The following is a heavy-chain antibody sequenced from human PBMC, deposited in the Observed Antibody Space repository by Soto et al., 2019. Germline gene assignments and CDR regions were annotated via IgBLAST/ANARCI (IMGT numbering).Heavy chain of an antibody. D-gene: IGHD5-12*01. V-gene: IGHV1-8*01. CDR3: ARGREYSGYDIYYYYYYYMDV. CDR1: GYTFTSYD. Sequence: ASVKVSCKASGYTFTSYDINWVRQATGQGLEWMGWMKPNSGNTGYAQKIQGRVTIKKNTSISTAYIELSSLRSDDTAVYYCARGREYSGYDIYYYYYYYMDVWGKGTTVTVSS. CDR2: MKPNSGNT. J-gene: IGHJ6*03.